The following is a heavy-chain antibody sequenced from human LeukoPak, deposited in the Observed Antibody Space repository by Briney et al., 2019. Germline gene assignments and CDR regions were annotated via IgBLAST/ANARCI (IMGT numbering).Heavy chain of an antibody. V-gene: IGHV3-48*01. CDR2: ISSSSSTI. CDR1: GFTFSSYS. D-gene: IGHD3-10*01. J-gene: IGHJ4*02. CDR3: ARDLHNVGEYYFDY. Sequence: GGSLRLSCAASGFTFSSYSMNWVRQAPGKGLEWVSYISSSSSTIYYADSVKGRFTISRDNAKNSLYLQMNSLRAEDTAVYYCARDLHNVGEYYFDYWGQGTPVTVSS.